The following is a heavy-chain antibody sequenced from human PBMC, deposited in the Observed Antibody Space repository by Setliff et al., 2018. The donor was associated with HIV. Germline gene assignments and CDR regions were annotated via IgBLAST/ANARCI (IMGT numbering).Heavy chain of an antibody. Sequence: ASVKVSCKASDYPFSTFGISWVRQAPGQGLEWMAWINVYNGDTSFAQKFQGRVTMTKDPSTGTAYMELSSLRSDDTAVYYCATDRTQTGISLVRGRLTDPAKYPLDYWGQVTLVTVSS. J-gene: IGHJ4*02. V-gene: IGHV1-18*01. CDR1: DYPFSTFG. CDR2: INVYNGDT. D-gene: IGHD3-10*01. CDR3: ATDRTQTGISLVRGRLTDPAKYPLDY.